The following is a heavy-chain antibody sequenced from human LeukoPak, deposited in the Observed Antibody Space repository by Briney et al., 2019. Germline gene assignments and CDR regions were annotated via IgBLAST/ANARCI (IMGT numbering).Heavy chain of an antibody. J-gene: IGHJ4*02. D-gene: IGHD3-10*01. CDR2: VYYSGRT. V-gene: IGHV4-59*08. Sequence: SETLSLTCTVSGGSISGYYWTWIRQPPGKGLEWIGHVYYSGRTTYNPSLRSRLTISADTSTSQVSLKLSSVTAADTAVYYCARHKPTGSYPLELWGQGTLVTVSS. CDR1: GGSISGYY. CDR3: ARHKPTGSYPLEL.